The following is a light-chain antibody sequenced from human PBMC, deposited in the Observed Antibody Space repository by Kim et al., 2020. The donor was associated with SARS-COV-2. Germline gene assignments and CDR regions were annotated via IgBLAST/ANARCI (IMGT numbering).Light chain of an antibody. CDR2: KDS. Sequence: PGQTARMTCSGDALPKQYAYWYQQKPGQAPVLVIYKDSERPSGIPERFSGSSSGTTVTLTISGVQAEDEADYYCQSADSSGTYVVFGGGTQLTVL. CDR1: ALPKQY. V-gene: IGLV3-25*03. J-gene: IGLJ2*01. CDR3: QSADSSGTYVV.